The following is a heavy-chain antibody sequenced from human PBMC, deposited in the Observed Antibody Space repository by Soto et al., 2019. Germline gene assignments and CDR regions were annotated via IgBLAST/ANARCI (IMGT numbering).Heavy chain of an antibody. CDR3: ARGTSDYDGGSPHTEPRLVYWFDP. V-gene: IGHV4-34*01. CDR1: GGSFSGYY. Sequence: KQSQTLSLTCAVYGGSFSGYYWSWIRQPPGKGLEWIGEINHSGSTNYNPSLKSRVTISVDTSKNQLSLKLSSVTAADTAEYYCARGTSDYDGGSPHTEPRLVYWFDPWGQGTLVTVSS. D-gene: IGHD2-15*01. CDR2: INHSGST. J-gene: IGHJ5*02.